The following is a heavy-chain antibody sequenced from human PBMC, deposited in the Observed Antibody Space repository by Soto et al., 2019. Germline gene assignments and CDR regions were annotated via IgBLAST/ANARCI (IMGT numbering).Heavy chain of an antibody. CDR1: GGSIRSGGYA. CDR3: ARTSSVAGTPAFDP. Sequence: PSETLSLTCAVSGGSIRSGGYAWGWIRQPPGKGLEWIGYIYHSGSTSYNPSLRNRVTISLDRSKNQFSLNLSSVTAADTAVYYCARTSSVAGTPAFDPWGQGMLVTVSS. CDR2: IYHSGST. J-gene: IGHJ5*02. V-gene: IGHV4-30-2*01. D-gene: IGHD6-19*01.